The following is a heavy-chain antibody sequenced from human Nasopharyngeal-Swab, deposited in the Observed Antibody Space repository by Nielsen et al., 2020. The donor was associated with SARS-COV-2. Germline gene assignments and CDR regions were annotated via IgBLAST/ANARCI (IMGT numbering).Heavy chain of an antibody. CDR3: ARDGSGDFWSGEFDY. Sequence: LRLSCTVSGSSIRSCCYYWSWIRQHPGKGLEWIGYIYYSGSTYYNPSLKSRVTISVDTSKNQFSLKLSSVTAADTAVYYCARDGSGDFWSGEFDYWGQGTLVTVSS. V-gene: IGHV4-31*03. CDR2: IYYSGST. J-gene: IGHJ4*02. D-gene: IGHD3-3*01. CDR1: GSSIRSCCYY.